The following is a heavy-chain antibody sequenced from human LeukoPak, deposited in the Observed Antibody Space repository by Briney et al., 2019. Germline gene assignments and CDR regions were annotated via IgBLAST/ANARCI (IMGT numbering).Heavy chain of an antibody. J-gene: IGHJ4*02. CDR3: AKHGYSYGYELRVDY. D-gene: IGHD5-18*01. Sequence: PWGSLRLSCAASGFTFSSYAMSWVRQAPGKGLEWVSAISGSGGSTYYADSVKGRFTISRDNSKNTLYLQMNSLRAEDTAVYYCAKHGYSYGYELRVDYWGQGTLVTVSS. V-gene: IGHV3-23*01. CDR2: ISGSGGST. CDR1: GFTFSSYA.